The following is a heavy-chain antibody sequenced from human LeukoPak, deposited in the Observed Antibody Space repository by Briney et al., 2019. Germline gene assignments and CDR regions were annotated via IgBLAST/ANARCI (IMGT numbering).Heavy chain of an antibody. CDR3: ARGRGKGYYYYYMDV. J-gene: IGHJ6*03. V-gene: IGHV3-66*02. D-gene: IGHD4-23*01. Sequence: GGSLRLSCAASGFTFSNAWMSWVRQAPGKGLEWVSVIYSGGSTYYADSVRGRFTISRDNSKNTLYLQMNSLRAEDTAVYYCARGRGKGYYYYYMDVWGKGTTVTVSS. CDR2: IYSGGST. CDR1: GFTFSNAW.